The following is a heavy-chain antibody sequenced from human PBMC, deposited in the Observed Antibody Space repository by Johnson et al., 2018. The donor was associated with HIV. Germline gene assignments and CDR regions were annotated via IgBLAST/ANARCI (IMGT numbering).Heavy chain of an antibody. Sequence: QVQLVESGGGVVQPGRSLRLSCAASGFTFSSYAMHWVRQAPGKGLEWVAVISYDGSNKYYEDSVKGRFTISRDNSKNTLNLQMNSLRAEDTAGYYCARDRVLLWFGESPLDAFDIWGQGTMVTVSS. D-gene: IGHD3-10*01. CDR3: ARDRVLLWFGESPLDAFDI. CDR1: GFTFSSYA. CDR2: ISYDGSNK. V-gene: IGHV3-30*04. J-gene: IGHJ3*02.